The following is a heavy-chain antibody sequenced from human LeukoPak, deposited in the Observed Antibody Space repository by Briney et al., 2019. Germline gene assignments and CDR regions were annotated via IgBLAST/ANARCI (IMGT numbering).Heavy chain of an antibody. V-gene: IGHV3-23*01. D-gene: IGHD2-2*03. CDR2: ISGSGGST. J-gene: IGHJ4*02. Sequence: GGSLRLSCAASGFTFSSYAMSWVRQAPGKGLEWVSAISGSGGSTYYADSVKGRFTISRDNSKNTLYLQMNSLRAEDTAVYYWAKQRNGYCSSTSCYANYFDYWGQGTLVTVSS. CDR3: AKQRNGYCSSTSCYANYFDY. CDR1: GFTFSSYA.